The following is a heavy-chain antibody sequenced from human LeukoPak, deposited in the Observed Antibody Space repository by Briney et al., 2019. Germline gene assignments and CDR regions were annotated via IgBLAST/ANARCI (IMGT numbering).Heavy chain of an antibody. J-gene: IGHJ3*02. CDR3: ARDQNCTVSSCPRGDDGFDI. CDR1: GFTFNIYS. V-gene: IGHV3-21*01. Sequence: GGALRLFCEASGFTFNIYSMNWVRQAPGKGLEGVASISSRSIYIYYTDSFRGRFTISRDNAKNSLYLQMNSLRAEDAAVYYCARDQNCTVSSCPRGDDGFDIWGQGTAVTVSS. CDR2: ISSRSIYI. D-gene: IGHD2-8*02.